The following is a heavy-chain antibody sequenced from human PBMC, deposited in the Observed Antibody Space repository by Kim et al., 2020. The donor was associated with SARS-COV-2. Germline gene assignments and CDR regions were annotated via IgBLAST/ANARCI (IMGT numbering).Heavy chain of an antibody. Sequence: GGSLRLSCAASGFTFSSYWMHWVRQAPGKGLVWVSRINSDGSSTSYADSVKGRFTISRDNAKNTLYLQMNSLRAEDTAVYYCARPEDSVEDYYYDSSGYYGFGRWGQGTLVTVSS. V-gene: IGHV3-74*01. J-gene: IGHJ5*02. CDR1: GFTFSSYW. CDR2: INSDGSST. CDR3: ARPEDSVEDYYYDSSGYYGFGR. D-gene: IGHD3-22*01.